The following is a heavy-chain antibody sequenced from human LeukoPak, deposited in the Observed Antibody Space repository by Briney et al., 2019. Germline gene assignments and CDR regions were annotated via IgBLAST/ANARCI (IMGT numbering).Heavy chain of an antibody. CDR1: GGSISSYY. J-gene: IGHJ6*02. V-gene: IGHV4-59*01. Sequence: SETLSLTCTVSGGSISSYYWSWIRQPPGKGLEWIGYIYYSGSTNYNPSLKSRVTISVDTSKNQFSLKLSSVTAADTAVYYCARGGGRQLVPNYYYGMDVWGQGTTVTVSS. D-gene: IGHD6-13*01. CDR3: ARGGGRQLVPNYYYGMDV. CDR2: IYYSGST.